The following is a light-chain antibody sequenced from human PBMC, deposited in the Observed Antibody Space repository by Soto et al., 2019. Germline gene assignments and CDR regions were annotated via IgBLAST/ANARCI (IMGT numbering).Light chain of an antibody. V-gene: IGKV3-20*01. CDR1: QSVSSY. CDR3: QQHGTSPIT. Sequence: EVVFTPSPGTLSFSPGERAPLSCRASQSVSSYLAWYQQKPGQAPRLLIYGASSRATGIPDRFSGSGSGTDFTLTISRLEPEDFAVYYCQQHGTSPITFGQGTRLEIK. CDR2: GAS. J-gene: IGKJ5*01.